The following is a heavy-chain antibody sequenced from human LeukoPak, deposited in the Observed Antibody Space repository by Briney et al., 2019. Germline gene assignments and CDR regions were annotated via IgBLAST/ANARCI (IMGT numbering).Heavy chain of an antibody. J-gene: IGHJ3*02. CDR3: ARQPSGTAAFDI. Sequence: PSEPLSLTCAVSGYSISNGYYWGWIRHPPGKGLEWIGSIYHSGSTYYNPSFKSRVTISVDTSKNQFSLKLTSVAAADTAIYYCARQPSGTAAFDIWGQGTMVAVSS. CDR1: GYSISNGYY. CDR2: IYHSGST. V-gene: IGHV4-38-2*01. D-gene: IGHD1/OR15-1a*01.